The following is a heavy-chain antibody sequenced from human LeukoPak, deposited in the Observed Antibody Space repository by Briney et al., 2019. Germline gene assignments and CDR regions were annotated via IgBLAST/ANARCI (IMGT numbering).Heavy chain of an antibody. CDR3: AGEDSSGWFP. V-gene: IGHV4-38-2*02. Sequence: SETLSLTCTVSGYSISSGYYWGWIRQPPGKGLEWIGSIYHSGSTYYNPSLKSRVTISVDTSKNQFSLKLSSVTAADTAVYYCAGEDSSGWFPWGQGTLVTVSS. CDR1: GYSISSGYY. D-gene: IGHD6-19*01. J-gene: IGHJ5*02. CDR2: IYHSGST.